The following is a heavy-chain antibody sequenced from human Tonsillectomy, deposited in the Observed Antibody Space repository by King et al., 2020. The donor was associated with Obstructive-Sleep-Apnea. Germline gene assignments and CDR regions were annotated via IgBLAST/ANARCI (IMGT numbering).Heavy chain of an antibody. CDR3: ARGARPLNWDFDL. CDR1: GFTYNNYA. V-gene: IGHV3-30*04. CDR2: TSYDGTNE. Sequence: VQLVESGGVVVQPGRSLRLSCVASGFTYNNYAMHWVRQAPGTGLAWVAVTSYDGTNEYYTDSVKGRFTISRDNSKKTQYVQMNKLRPEDTAVYYCARGARPLNWDFDLWGRGTLVTVSS. J-gene: IGHJ2*01.